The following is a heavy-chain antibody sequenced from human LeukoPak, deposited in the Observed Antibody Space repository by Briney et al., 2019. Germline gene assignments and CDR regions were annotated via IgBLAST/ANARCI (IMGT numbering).Heavy chain of an antibody. Sequence: PGGSLRLSCAASGFTFSSYGMHWVRQAPGKGLEWVAVISYDGSNKYYADSVKGRFTISRDNSKNPLYLQMSSLRAEDTAVYYCAKVLLRYCSSTSCYGEVYWGEGTLVTVSS. D-gene: IGHD2-2*01. CDR2: ISYDGSNK. J-gene: IGHJ4*02. V-gene: IGHV3-30*18. CDR1: GFTFSSYG. CDR3: AKVLLRYCSSTSCYGEVY.